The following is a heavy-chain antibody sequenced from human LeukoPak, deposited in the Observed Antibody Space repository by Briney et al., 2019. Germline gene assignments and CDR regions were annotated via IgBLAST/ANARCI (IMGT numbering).Heavy chain of an antibody. CDR2: INHSGST. D-gene: IGHD3-22*01. J-gene: IGHJ4*02. CDR3: ARGVGSSGSMYDY. V-gene: IGHV4-34*01. Sequence: SETLSLTCAVYGGSFSGYYWSWIRQPLGKGLEWIGEINHSGSTNYNPSLKSRVTISVDTSKNQFSLKLSSVTAADTAVYYCARGVGSSGSMYDYWGQGTLVTVSS. CDR1: GGSFSGYY.